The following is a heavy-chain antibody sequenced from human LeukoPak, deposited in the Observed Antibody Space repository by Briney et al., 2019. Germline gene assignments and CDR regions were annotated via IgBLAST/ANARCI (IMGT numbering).Heavy chain of an antibody. V-gene: IGHV3-11*01. Sequence: GGSLRLSCAASGFIFSDFGMNWIRQAPGKGLEWVSYINKNGNTIYYADSVEGRFTTSRDNAKKSLYLQINSLRVEDTAVYYCARARYSSSSGDYWGQGTLVTVSS. CDR1: GFIFSDFG. D-gene: IGHD6-6*01. CDR3: ARARYSSSSGDY. J-gene: IGHJ4*02. CDR2: INKNGNTI.